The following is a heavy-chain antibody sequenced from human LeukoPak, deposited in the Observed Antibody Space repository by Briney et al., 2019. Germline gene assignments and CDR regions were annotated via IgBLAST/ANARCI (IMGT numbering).Heavy chain of an antibody. CDR2: INWNGGST. V-gene: IGHV3-20*04. CDR3: AKDHRGRSITIFGVVTGNWFDP. Sequence: GGSLSLSCAASGFTLDDYGVSWVRQAPGKGLEWVSGINWNGGSTGYADSVKGRFTISRDNSKNTLYLQMNSLRAEDTAVYYCAKDHRGRSITIFGVVTGNWFDPWGQGTLVTVSS. CDR1: GFTLDDYG. D-gene: IGHD3-3*01. J-gene: IGHJ5*02.